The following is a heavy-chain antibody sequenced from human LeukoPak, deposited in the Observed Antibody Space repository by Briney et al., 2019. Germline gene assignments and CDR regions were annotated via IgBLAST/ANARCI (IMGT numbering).Heavy chain of an antibody. J-gene: IGHJ6*02. Sequence: SVKVSCKASGFTFTSSAVQWVRQARGQRLEWIGWIVVGSGNTNYAQKFQERVTITRDMSTGTAYMELSSLRSEDTAVYYCAAAIPLTNDYGDYVGYYYYGMDVRGQGTTVTVSS. CDR2: IVVGSGNT. CDR1: GFTFTSSA. V-gene: IGHV1-58*01. D-gene: IGHD4-17*01. CDR3: AAAIPLTNDYGDYVGYYYYGMDV.